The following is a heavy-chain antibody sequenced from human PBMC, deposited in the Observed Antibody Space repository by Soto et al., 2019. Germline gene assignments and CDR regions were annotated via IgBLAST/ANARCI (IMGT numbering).Heavy chain of an antibody. CDR3: ARDQFFGVEADAFDI. Sequence: ESGGGLVTPGGSLRLSCAASGFTFSDYYMSWIRQAPGKGLEWVSYISSSGSTIYYADSVKGRFTISRDNAKNSLYLQMNSLRAEDTAVYYCARDQFFGVEADAFDIWGQGTMVTVSS. J-gene: IGHJ3*02. V-gene: IGHV3-11*01. CDR2: ISSSGSTI. CDR1: GFTFSDYY. D-gene: IGHD3-3*01.